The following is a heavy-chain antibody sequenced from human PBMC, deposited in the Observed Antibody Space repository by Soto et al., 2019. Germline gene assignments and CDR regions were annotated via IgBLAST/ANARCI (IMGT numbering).Heavy chain of an antibody. CDR2: TTDTYGVG. Sequence: GSLRRSCVAAVITFRSRAISWGRQAPGQGLEWVSTTTDTYGVGKYADSLICLFTISRGNSKNTLYLQMSSLRAEDSAVYFCARGSRGSYSGSRIFDIWGRGRRVTASS. J-gene: IGHJ6*02. V-gene: IGHV3-23*01. CDR1: VITFRSRA. D-gene: IGHD3-10*01. CDR3: ARGSRGSYSGSRIFDI.